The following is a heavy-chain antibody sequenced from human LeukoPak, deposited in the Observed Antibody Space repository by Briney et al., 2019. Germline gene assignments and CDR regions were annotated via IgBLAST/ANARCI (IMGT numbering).Heavy chain of an antibody. CDR2: MNPNSGNT. CDR3: ATGLHYGDYLPLDY. Sequence: ASVKVSCKASGYTFTGYCMHWVRQATGQGLEWMGWMNPNSGNTGYAQKFQGRVTITRNTSISTAYMELSSLRSEDTAVYYCATGLHYGDYLPLDYWGQGTLVTVSS. D-gene: IGHD4-17*01. CDR1: GYTFTGYC. J-gene: IGHJ4*02. V-gene: IGHV1-8*03.